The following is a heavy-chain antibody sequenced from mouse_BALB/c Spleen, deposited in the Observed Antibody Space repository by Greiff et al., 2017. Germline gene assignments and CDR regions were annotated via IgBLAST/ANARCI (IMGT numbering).Heavy chain of an antibody. CDR1: GFTFSSYT. CDR2: ISNGGGST. J-gene: IGHJ3*01. CDR3: AATPLRGVLGFAY. V-gene: IGHV5-12-2*01. Sequence: EVQVVESGGGLVQPGGSLKLSCAASGFTFSSYTMSWVRQTPEKRLEWVAYISNGGGSTYYPDTVKGRFTISRDNAKNTLYLQMSSLKSEDTAMYYCAATPLRGVLGFAYWGQGTLVTVSA. D-gene: IGHD6-1*01.